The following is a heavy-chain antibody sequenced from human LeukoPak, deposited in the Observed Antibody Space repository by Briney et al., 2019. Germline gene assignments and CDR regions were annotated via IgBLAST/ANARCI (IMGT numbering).Heavy chain of an antibody. V-gene: IGHV1-69*04. CDR1: GGTFSSYT. Sequence: SVKVSCKASGGTFSSYTISWVRQAPGQGLEWMGRIIPILGIANYAQKFQGRFTITADKSTSTAYMELSRLRSEDTAVYYWARDPPPRGYSYGYGYEDYWGQGTLVTVSS. D-gene: IGHD5-18*01. J-gene: IGHJ4*02. CDR2: IIPILGIA. CDR3: ARDPPPRGYSYGYGYEDY.